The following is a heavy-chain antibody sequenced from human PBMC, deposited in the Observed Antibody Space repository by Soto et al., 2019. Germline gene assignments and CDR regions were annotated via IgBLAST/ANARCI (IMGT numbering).Heavy chain of an antibody. V-gene: IGHV1-18*01. CDR1: GGTFTSYG. CDR2: ISAYNGNT. Sequence: ASVKVSCKASGGTFTSYGISWVRQAPGQGLEWMGWISAYNGNTNYAQKLQGRVTMTTDTSTSTAYMELRSLRSDDTAVYYCARDPESSSWQYYMDVWGKGTTVTVSS. D-gene: IGHD6-13*01. CDR3: ARDPESSSWQYYMDV. J-gene: IGHJ6*03.